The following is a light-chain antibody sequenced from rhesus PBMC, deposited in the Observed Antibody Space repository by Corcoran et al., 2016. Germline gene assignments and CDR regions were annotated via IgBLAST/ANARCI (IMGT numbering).Light chain of an antibody. V-gene: IGKV2-72*01. CDR2: GGS. J-gene: IGKJ4*01. CDR1: QSLLHSNGNTY. Sequence: DIVMTQTPLSLPITPGEPASISCRSSQSLLHSNGNTYLHWYLQKPGQSPQLLIYGGSNRASGVPDRFRGSGSCTDFTLKISKVEAEDVGVYYCVQAIAFPLTFGGGTKVEIK. CDR3: VQAIAFPLT.